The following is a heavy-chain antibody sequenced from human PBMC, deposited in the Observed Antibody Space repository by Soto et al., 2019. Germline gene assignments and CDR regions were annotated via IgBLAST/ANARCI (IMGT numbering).Heavy chain of an antibody. CDR2: INHSGST. D-gene: IGHD3-3*01. J-gene: IGHJ4*02. CDR1: GGSVSSSSYY. V-gene: IGHV4-39*07. Sequence: PSETLSLTCTVSGGSVSSSSYYWGWVRQPPGKGLEWIGEINHSGSTNYNPSLKSRVTISVDTSKNQFSLKLSSVTAADTAVYYCARGTMYYDFWSGYYSVNYFDYWGQGTLVTVSS. CDR3: ARGTMYYDFWSGYYSVNYFDY.